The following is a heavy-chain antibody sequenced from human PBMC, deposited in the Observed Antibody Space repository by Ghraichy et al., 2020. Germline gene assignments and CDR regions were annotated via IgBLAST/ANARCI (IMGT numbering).Heavy chain of an antibody. CDR1: GFTFGSLA. D-gene: IGHD3-10*01. CDR3: AKDVRRGGGGSDV. J-gene: IGHJ6*02. CDR2: ISASGSDT. V-gene: IGHV3-23*01. Sequence: GGSLRLSCAASGFTFGSLAMTWVRQAPGRGLEWVSLISASGSDTFYADSVRGRFTISRATSRNTLHLQMNSLRFEDTAVYYCAKDVRRGGGGSDVWGQGTTVSVSS.